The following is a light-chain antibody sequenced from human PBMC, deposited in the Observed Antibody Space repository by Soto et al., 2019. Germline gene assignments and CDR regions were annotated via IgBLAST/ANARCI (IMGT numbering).Light chain of an antibody. Sequence: EIVLTQSPATLSLSPGERATLSCRASQSVSNYLAWHQQKPGQAPRLLIYDASSRATGIPARFSGSGSGTGFTLTISSLEPEDFAVYYCQQRSNWPPGFTFGQGTKLEIK. CDR3: QQRSNWPPGFT. V-gene: IGKV3-11*01. CDR1: QSVSNY. CDR2: DAS. J-gene: IGKJ2*01.